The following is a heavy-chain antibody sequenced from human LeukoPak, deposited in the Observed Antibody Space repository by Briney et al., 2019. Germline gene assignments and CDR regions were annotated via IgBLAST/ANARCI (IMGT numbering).Heavy chain of an antibody. D-gene: IGHD3-16*01. CDR3: ARGGGLDV. V-gene: IGHV3-7*03. J-gene: IGHJ6*02. Sequence: QSGGSLRHSCAASGFTFSSYAMHWVRQAPGKGLEWVASINHNGNVNYYVDSVKGRFTISRDNAKNSLYLQMSNLRAEDTAVYFCARGGGLDVWGQGATVTVSS. CDR2: INHNGNVN. CDR1: GFTFSSYA.